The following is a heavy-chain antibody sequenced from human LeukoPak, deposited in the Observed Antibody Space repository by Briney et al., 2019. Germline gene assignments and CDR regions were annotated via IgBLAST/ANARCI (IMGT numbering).Heavy chain of an antibody. CDR2: INHSGST. Sequence: SETLSLTCTVSGGSISSYYWSWIRQPPGKGLEWIGEINHSGSTNYNPSLKSRVTISVDTSKNQFSLKLSSVAAADTAVYYCATWGTYYYGSGSYVGHAFDIWGQGTMVTVSS. J-gene: IGHJ3*02. D-gene: IGHD3-10*01. V-gene: IGHV4-34*01. CDR1: GGSISSYY. CDR3: ATWGTYYYGSGSYVGHAFDI.